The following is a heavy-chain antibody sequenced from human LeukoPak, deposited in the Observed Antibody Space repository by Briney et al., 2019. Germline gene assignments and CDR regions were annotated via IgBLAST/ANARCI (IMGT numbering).Heavy chain of an antibody. CDR1: GFTFSSYT. Sequence: GGSLRLSCAASGFTFSSYTMDWVRQAPGKGLEWVSYISSSSSTIYYADSVKGRFTISRDNAKNSLYLQMNSLRDEDTAVYYCARYVDTTMLTWGQGTLVTVSS. CDR2: ISSSSSTI. V-gene: IGHV3-48*02. CDR3: ARYVDTTMLT. D-gene: IGHD5-18*01. J-gene: IGHJ4*02.